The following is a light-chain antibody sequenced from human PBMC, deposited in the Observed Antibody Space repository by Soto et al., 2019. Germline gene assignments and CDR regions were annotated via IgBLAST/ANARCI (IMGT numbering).Light chain of an antibody. J-gene: IGKJ1*01. CDR2: KAS. CDR1: QTISSW. Sequence: IQMTQSPSSLSASVGVRFTITCRASQTISSWVAWYQPKPGKAPKLLIYKASTLKSGVPSRVSGSGSGTEFTLTSSSLQPDDFATYYGQHYNSYSEAFGQGTKVDIK. V-gene: IGKV1-5*03. CDR3: QHYNSYSEA.